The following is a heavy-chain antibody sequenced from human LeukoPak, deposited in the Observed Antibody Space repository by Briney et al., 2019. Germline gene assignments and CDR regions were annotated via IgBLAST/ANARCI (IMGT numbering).Heavy chain of an antibody. CDR2: IRDDGSNK. CDR1: GFTLSNCG. Sequence: GGSLRLSCAASGFTLSNCGMHWVRQAPGKGLEWVAFIRDDGSNKYYAGSVKGRFTISRDNSKNTLYLQMYSLRGEDTAVYYCAKDPTPAAMDAFDIWGQGTMVTVSS. CDR3: AKDPTPAAMDAFDI. J-gene: IGHJ3*02. D-gene: IGHD5-18*01. V-gene: IGHV3-30*02.